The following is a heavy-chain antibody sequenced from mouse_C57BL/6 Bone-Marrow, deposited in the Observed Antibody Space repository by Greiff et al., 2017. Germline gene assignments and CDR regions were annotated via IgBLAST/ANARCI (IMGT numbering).Heavy chain of an antibody. V-gene: IGHV2-2*01. Sequence: VKLVESGPGLVQPSQSLSITCTVSGFSLTSYGVHWVRQSPGKGLEWLGVIWSGGSTDYNAAFISRLSISKDNSKSQVFFKMNSLQADDTAIYYCARIYDYPFAYWGQGTLVTVSA. CDR1: GFSLTSYG. J-gene: IGHJ3*01. CDR3: ARIYDYPFAY. CDR2: IWSGGST. D-gene: IGHD2-4*01.